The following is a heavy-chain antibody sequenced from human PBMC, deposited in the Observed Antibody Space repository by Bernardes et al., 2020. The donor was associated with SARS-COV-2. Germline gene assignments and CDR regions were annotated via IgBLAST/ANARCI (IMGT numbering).Heavy chain of an antibody. CDR3: ARAYDSSGPTATLPGDI. CDR1: GFTFSDYY. D-gene: IGHD3-22*01. V-gene: IGHV3-11*01. CDR2: ISSSGSTI. Sequence: GGSLRLSCAASGFTFSDYYMSWIRQAPGKGLEWVSYISSSGSTIYYADSVKGRFTISRDNAKNSLYLQMNSLRAEDTAVYYCARAYDSSGPTATLPGDIWGQGTMVTVSS. J-gene: IGHJ3*02.